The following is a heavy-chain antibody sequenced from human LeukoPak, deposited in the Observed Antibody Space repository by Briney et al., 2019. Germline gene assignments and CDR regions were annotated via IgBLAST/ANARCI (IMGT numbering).Heavy chain of an antibody. CDR2: IPYSGST. D-gene: IGHD3-10*01. V-gene: IGHV4-39*01. CDR3: ARHALLPRLRFNYYGSGSHTSGNWFDP. CDR1: GDSISSNNYY. J-gene: IGHJ5*02. Sequence: PSETLSLTCTVSGDSISSNNYYWAWIRQPPGKGLEWIGSIPYSGSTYYNPSLKSRVTISVDTSKNQFSLKLSSVTAADTAVYYCARHALLPRLRFNYYGSGSHTSGNWFDPWGQGTLVTVSS.